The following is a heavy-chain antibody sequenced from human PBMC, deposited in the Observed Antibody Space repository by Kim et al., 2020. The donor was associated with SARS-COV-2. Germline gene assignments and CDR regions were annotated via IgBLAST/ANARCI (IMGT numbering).Heavy chain of an antibody. D-gene: IGHD5-18*01. Sequence: ASVKVSCKASGYTFTSYGISWVRQAPGQGLEWMGWISAYNGNTNYAQKLQGRVTMTTDTSTSTAYMELRSLRSDDTAVYYCARDRVDTAYMYGMDVWGQGTTVTVSS. J-gene: IGHJ6*02. V-gene: IGHV1-18*01. CDR2: ISAYNGNT. CDR3: ARDRVDTAYMYGMDV. CDR1: GYTFTSYG.